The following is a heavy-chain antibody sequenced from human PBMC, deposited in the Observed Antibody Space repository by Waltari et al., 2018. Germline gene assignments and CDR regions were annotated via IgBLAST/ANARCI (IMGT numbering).Heavy chain of an antibody. J-gene: IGHJ4*02. D-gene: IGHD6-19*01. CDR3: ASQAVAGPFDY. CDR1: GGSISSSSYY. CDR2: IYYSGST. Sequence: LQLQESGPGLVKPSETLSLTCTVSGGSISSSSYYWGWVRQPPGKGLEWIGSIYYSGSTYYNPSLKSRVTISVDTSKNQFSLKLSSVTAADTAVYYCASQAVAGPFDYWGQGTLVTVSS. V-gene: IGHV4-39*07.